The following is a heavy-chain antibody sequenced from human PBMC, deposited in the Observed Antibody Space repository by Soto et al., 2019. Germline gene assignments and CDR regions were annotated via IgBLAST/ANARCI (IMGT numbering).Heavy chain of an antibody. Sequence: GVTLRRSGEASGFPFDNYSISWVRQAPWKGLEWVSAISGGSRKEFYAESVKGRFTISRDNSKNTLFLEIKSLRADYAALYYCPKDFSRDSFSQKPSCGRDCQTLDSLGQGTQAAVSS. CDR3: PKDFSRDSFSQKPSCGRDCQTLDS. CDR1: GFPFDNYS. J-gene: IGHJ4*02. D-gene: IGHD2-21*02. CDR2: ISGGSRKE. V-gene: IGHV3-23*01.